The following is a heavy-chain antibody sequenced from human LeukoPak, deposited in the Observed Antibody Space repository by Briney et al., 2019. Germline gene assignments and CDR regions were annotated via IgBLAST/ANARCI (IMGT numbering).Heavy chain of an antibody. CDR3: ARGSYCSGGACSPMGAFDI. D-gene: IGHD2-15*01. V-gene: IGHV3-13*01. J-gene: IGHJ3*02. CDR1: GFTFSSYD. CDR2: IGTAGDT. Sequence: GGSLRLSCAASGFTFSSYDMHWVRQAPGKGLEWVSGIGTAGDTYYPGSIKGRFTFSRENAKNSLFLQMNGLRVGDTAVYYCARGSYCSGGACSPMGAFDIWSQGTVVTVSS.